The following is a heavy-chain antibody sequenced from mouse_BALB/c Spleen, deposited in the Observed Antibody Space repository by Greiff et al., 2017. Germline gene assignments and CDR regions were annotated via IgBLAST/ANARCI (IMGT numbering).Heavy chain of an antibody. CDR3: AREAPFITTDPYYFDY. Sequence: EVMLVESGGGLVQPGGSLKLSCAASGFTFSSYTMSWVRQTPEKRLEWVAYISNGGGSTYYPDTVKGRFTISRDNAKNTLYLQMSSLRSEDTAMYYCAREAPFITTDPYYFDYWGQGTTLTVSS. J-gene: IGHJ2*01. CDR2: ISNGGGST. CDR1: GFTFSSYT. D-gene: IGHD1-2*01. V-gene: IGHV5-12-2*01.